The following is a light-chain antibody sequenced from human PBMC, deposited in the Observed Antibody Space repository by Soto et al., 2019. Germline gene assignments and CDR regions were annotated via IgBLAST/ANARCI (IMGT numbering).Light chain of an antibody. CDR1: QSVSSN. V-gene: IGKV3-15*01. Sequence: EIVMTQSPATLSVSPGERATLSCRASQSVSSNLAWYQQKPGQAPRLLIYGASTRATGIPARFSGSGSGTEFNLTISSLQSEDFAVYYCQQYNSWPPGAFGQGTKVEIK. CDR2: GAS. J-gene: IGKJ1*01. CDR3: QQYNSWPPGA.